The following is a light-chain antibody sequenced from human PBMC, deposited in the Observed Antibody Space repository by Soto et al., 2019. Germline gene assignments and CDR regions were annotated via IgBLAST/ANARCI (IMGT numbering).Light chain of an antibody. CDR2: AAS. Sequence: DIQMTQSPSSLSASVGDRVTITCRARQSISSYLNWYQQKPGKAPKRLIYAASSLQSGVPSRFSGSGSGTDFTLTISSLQPEDVATYYCQQSYSTPPLTFGGGTKVEIK. CDR1: QSISSY. V-gene: IGKV1-39*01. J-gene: IGKJ4*01. CDR3: QQSYSTPPLT.